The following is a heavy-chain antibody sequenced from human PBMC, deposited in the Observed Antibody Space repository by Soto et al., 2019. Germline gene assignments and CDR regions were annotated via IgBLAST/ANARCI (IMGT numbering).Heavy chain of an antibody. CDR2: INHSGST. CDR3: ARGLAAAGRTENYYFDY. V-gene: IGHV4-34*01. CDR1: GGSFSGYY. D-gene: IGHD6-13*01. Sequence: QVQLQQWGAGLLKPSETLSLTCAVYGGSFSGYYWSWIRQPPGKGLEWIGEINHSGSTNYNPSLKSRVTISVDTSKNQFSLKLSSVTAADTPVYYCARGLAAAGRTENYYFDYWGQGTLVTVSS. J-gene: IGHJ4*02.